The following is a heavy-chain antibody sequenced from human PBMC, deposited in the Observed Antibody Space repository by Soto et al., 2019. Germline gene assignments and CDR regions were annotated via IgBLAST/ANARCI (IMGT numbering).Heavy chain of an antibody. J-gene: IGHJ6*02. V-gene: IGHV4-30-4*01. Sequence: SETLSLTCTVSGGSISSGDYYWSWIRQPPGKGLEWIGYIYYSGSTYYNPSLKSRVTISVDTSKNQFSLKLSSVTAADTAVYYCARDAGYGGNYYYGMDVWGQGTTATVSS. CDR2: IYYSGST. D-gene: IGHD4-17*01. CDR1: GGSISSGDYY. CDR3: ARDAGYGGNYYYGMDV.